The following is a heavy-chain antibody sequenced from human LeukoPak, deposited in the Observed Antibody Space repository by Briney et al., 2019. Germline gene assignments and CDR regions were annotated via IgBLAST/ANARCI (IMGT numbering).Heavy chain of an antibody. Sequence: GGTLRLSCAASGFTFSSYGMNWVRQVPGKGLEWVSRMSWNGGSTNYADSVKGRFTISRDNAKNSLYLQMNSLRAEDTALYYCVRDGGWYKRGLDYYYYYMDVWGKGTTVTVSS. CDR1: GFTFSSYG. CDR3: VRDGGWYKRGLDYYYYYMDV. J-gene: IGHJ6*03. CDR2: MSWNGGST. V-gene: IGHV3-20*04. D-gene: IGHD6-19*01.